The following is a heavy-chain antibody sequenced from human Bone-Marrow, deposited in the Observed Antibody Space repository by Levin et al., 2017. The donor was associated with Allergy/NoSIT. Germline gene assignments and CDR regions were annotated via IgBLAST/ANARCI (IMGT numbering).Heavy chain of an antibody. V-gene: IGHV4-4*02. J-gene: IGHJ4*02. CDR1: GASITVANW. Sequence: SETLSLTCAVSGASITVANWWSWVRQPPGKGLEWIGEVYHTGSTNYNPSLKTRVTISVDKSNNHFSLTLTSVTAADTAVYYCARVHVGASTAKLFDSWGQGTLVNVSS. CDR3: ARVHVGASTAKLFDS. CDR2: VYHTGST. D-gene: IGHD1-26*01.